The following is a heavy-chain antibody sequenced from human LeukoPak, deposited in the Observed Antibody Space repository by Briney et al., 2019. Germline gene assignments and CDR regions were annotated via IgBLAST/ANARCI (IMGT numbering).Heavy chain of an antibody. CDR3: AKGTYCSGGSCYYFDY. Sequence: GGSLRLSCAASRFTFSSDSMSWIRHAPGKRLEWVSAISGSGGSTYYADSVKGRFTISRDNSKNTLYLQMNSLRAEDTAVYYCAKGTYCSGGSCYYFDYWGQGTLVTVSS. CDR2: ISGSGGST. CDR1: RFTFSSDS. V-gene: IGHV3-23*01. J-gene: IGHJ4*02. D-gene: IGHD2-15*01.